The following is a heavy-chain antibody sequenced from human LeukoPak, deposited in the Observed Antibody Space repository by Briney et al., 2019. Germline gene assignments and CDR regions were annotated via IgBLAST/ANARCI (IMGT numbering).Heavy chain of an antibody. CDR2: IKSDGSTT. Sequence: GGSLRLSCAASGFTFSGYWLHWVRQAPGKGLVWVSTIKSDGSTTRYADSVKGRFTISRDNAKNTLYLRMNSLRADDAAVYYCAREAPCGSDCSFYQDYWGQGTLVTVSS. CDR1: GFTFSGYW. J-gene: IGHJ4*02. V-gene: IGHV3-74*01. D-gene: IGHD2-21*02. CDR3: AREAPCGSDCSFYQDY.